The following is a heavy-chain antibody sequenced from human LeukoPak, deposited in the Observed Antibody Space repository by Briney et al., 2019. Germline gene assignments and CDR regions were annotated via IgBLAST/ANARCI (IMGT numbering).Heavy chain of an antibody. Sequence: GGSLRLSCAASGFTFSSYGMHWVRQAPGKGLEWVAVIWYDGSNKYYADSVKGRFTISRDNSKNTLYLRMNSLRAEDTAVYYCAKARGASSGWRHDFDYWGQGTLVTVSS. CDR2: IWYDGSNK. V-gene: IGHV3-33*06. CDR3: AKARGASSGWRHDFDY. J-gene: IGHJ4*02. CDR1: GFTFSSYG. D-gene: IGHD6-19*01.